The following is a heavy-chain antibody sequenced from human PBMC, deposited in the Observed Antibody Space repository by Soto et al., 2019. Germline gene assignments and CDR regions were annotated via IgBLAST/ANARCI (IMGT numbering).Heavy chain of an antibody. D-gene: IGHD4-4*01. Sequence: SETLSLTCAVYGGSFSGYYWSWIRQPPGKGLEWIGEINHSGSTNYNPSLKSRVTISVDTSKNQFSLKLSSVTAADTAVYYCARDHYSNYLNWFDPWGQGTLGTV. V-gene: IGHV4-34*01. CDR1: GGSFSGYY. J-gene: IGHJ5*02. CDR2: INHSGST. CDR3: ARDHYSNYLNWFDP.